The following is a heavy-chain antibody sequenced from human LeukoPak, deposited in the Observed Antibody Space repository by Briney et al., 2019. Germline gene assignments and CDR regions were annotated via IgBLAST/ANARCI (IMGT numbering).Heavy chain of an antibody. CDR3: ARGRRNSRAEYFQH. V-gene: IGHV4-34*01. CDR2: INHSGST. J-gene: IGHJ1*01. D-gene: IGHD2/OR15-2a*01. Sequence: PSETLSLTCAVYGGSFSGYYWSWIRQPPGKGLEWIGEINHSGSTNYNPALKSRVTISVDTSKNQFSLKLSSVTAADTAVYYCARGRRNSRAEYFQHWGQGTLVTVSS. CDR1: GGSFSGYY.